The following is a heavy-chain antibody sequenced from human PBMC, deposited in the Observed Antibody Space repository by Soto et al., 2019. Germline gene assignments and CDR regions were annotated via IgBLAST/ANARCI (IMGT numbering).Heavy chain of an antibody. J-gene: IGHJ6*02. CDR2: ISPYSGNT. V-gene: IGHV1-18*01. CDR1: GYIFVNYG. D-gene: IGHD3-16*01. Sequence: QFQLVQSGDEVRKPGSSVKVSCKASGYIFVNYGIAWVRQAPGQGLEWMGWISPYSGNTHDASKVQGRLTMTTDTSTSTAYMDLGRLTSDDTAVYYCAMVDNYVTPTPQDVWGQGTTVTVSS. CDR3: AMVDNYVTPTPQDV.